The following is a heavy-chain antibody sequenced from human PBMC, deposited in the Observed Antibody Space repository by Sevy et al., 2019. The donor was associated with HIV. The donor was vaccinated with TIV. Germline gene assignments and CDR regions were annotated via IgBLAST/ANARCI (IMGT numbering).Heavy chain of an antibody. CDR2: TYYRSKWYN. CDR3: ARDISKYSSGWLTDRNWFDP. Sequence: KQSQTLSLTCAISGDSVSSNSAAWNWIRQSPSRGLEWLGRTYYRSKWYNDYAVSVKSRITINPDTSKNQFSLQLNSVTPEDTAVYYCARDISKYSSGWLTDRNWFDPWGQGTLVTVSS. CDR1: GDSVSSNSAA. D-gene: IGHD6-19*01. J-gene: IGHJ5*02. V-gene: IGHV6-1*01.